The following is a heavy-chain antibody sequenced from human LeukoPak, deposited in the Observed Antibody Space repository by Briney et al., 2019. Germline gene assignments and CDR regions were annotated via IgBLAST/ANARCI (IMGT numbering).Heavy chain of an antibody. CDR1: GFTFSSYG. CDR2: ISYDGSNK. CDR3: AKTSVAGETGPYDY. D-gene: IGHD6-19*01. J-gene: IGHJ4*02. Sequence: GGSLRLSCAASGFTFSSYGMHWVRQAPGKGLEWVSVISYDGSNKYYADSVKGRFTISRDNSKNTLYLQMNSLRAEDTAVYYCAKTSVAGETGPYDYWGQGTLVTVSS. V-gene: IGHV3-30*18.